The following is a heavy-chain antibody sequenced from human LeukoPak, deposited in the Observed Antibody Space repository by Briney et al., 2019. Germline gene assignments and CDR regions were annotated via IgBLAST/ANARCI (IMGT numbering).Heavy chain of an antibody. V-gene: IGHV3-15*01. CDR1: GFTFSNAW. Sequence: PGGSLRLSCAASGFTFSNAWMSWVRQAPGKGLEWVGRIKSKTDGGTTDYAAPVKGRFTISRDDSKNTLYLQMNGLKTEDTAVYYCTTLYYYDSSGYYPLFDCWGQGTLVTVSS. CDR3: TTLYYYDSSGYYPLFDC. CDR2: IKSKTDGGTT. D-gene: IGHD3-22*01. J-gene: IGHJ4*02.